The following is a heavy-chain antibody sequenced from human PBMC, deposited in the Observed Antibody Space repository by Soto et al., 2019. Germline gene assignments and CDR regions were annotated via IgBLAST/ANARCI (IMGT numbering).Heavy chain of an antibody. D-gene: IGHD3-22*01. CDR3: AREAIIVIAAPEYYFDY. CDR2: IYSGGYT. CDR1: GFDVSNID. Sequence: EVQLVESGGDLVQRGGSLRLSCAASGFDVSNIDMSWVRQAPGKGLEWVSVIYSGGYTNYADSVKGRFIASRDSPKNTLYLQMDSLRAEDTAVYYCAREAIIVIAAPEYYFDYWGQGTLVTVSS. J-gene: IGHJ4*02. V-gene: IGHV3-66*01.